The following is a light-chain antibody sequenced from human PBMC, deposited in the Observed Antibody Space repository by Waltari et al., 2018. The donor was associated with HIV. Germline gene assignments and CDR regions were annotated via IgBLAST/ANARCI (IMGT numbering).Light chain of an antibody. CDR3: QQYGNSGT. V-gene: IGKV3-20*01. CDR2: GAS. CDR1: QSLSSNY. J-gene: IGKJ1*01. Sequence: EIVLTQSPGTLSLSPGERATLSCRASQSLSSNYLAWYQQKPGQAPRLRISGASSRPTGIPDRFSGSGSETDFTLTISRLEPEDFAVYYCQQYGNSGTFGQGTKVEIK.